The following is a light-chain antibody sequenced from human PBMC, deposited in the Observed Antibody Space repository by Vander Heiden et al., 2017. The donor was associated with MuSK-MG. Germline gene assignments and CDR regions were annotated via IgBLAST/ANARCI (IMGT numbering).Light chain of an antibody. CDR3: QQLNSFPYT. Sequence: DIQLTQSPSLLSASGGDRVTVTCRASQGTNRYLAWYQLRAWKAPKLLIYAASSLQSGVPSRFSGSGSGREFTLTISSLQPEHFAPYYCQQLNSFPYTFGQGTKLEIK. J-gene: IGKJ2*01. CDR1: QGTNRY. CDR2: AAS. V-gene: IGKV1-9*01.